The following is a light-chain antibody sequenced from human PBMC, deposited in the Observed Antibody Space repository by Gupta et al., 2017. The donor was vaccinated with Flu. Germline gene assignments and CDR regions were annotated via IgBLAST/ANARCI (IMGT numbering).Light chain of an antibody. J-gene: IGKJ1*01. CDR3: QQYGDSPWT. CDR2: GAS. CDR1: QTVSSNY. V-gene: IGKV3-20*01. Sequence: EIVLRQSPGTLSLSPGERATLSCRASQTVSSNYLVWYQQKPGQAPRLLIYGASSRATGIPDRFSGSGSGTDFTLTISRLEPEDFAVYYCQQYGDSPWTFGQGTKVEIK.